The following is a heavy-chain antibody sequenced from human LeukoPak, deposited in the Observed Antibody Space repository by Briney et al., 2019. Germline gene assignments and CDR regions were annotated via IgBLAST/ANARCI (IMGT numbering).Heavy chain of an antibody. V-gene: IGHV3-21*01. J-gene: IGHJ3*02. CDR2: ISSSSYT. D-gene: IGHD6-6*01. CDR1: GFTFSSYS. Sequence: GGSLRLSCAASGFTFSSYSMNWVRQAPGKGLEWVSSISSSSYTYYADSVKGRFTISRDNAKNSLYLQMNSLRAEDTAVYYCARVPFEYSSSSDAFDIWGQGTMVTVSS. CDR3: ARVPFEYSSSSDAFDI.